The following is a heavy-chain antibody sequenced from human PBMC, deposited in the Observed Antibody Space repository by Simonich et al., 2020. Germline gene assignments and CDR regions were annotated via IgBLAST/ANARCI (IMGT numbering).Heavy chain of an antibody. V-gene: IGHV1-2*06. D-gene: IGHD3-10*01. CDR1: GYTFTVYY. J-gene: IGHJ6*02. CDR3: ARVPGIYYYYGMDV. CDR2: INPNSGGT. Sequence: GSEVKKPGASVKVSCKASGYTFTVYYMHWVRQAPGQGLEWMGRINPNSGGTNYAQKFQGRVTMTRDTSISTAYMELSRLRSDDTAVYYCARVPGIYYYYGMDVWGQGTTVTVSS.